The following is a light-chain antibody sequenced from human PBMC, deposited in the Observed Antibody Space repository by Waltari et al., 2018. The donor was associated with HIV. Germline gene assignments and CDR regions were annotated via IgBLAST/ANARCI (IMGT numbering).Light chain of an antibody. J-gene: IGLJ2*01. CDR2: EGS. V-gene: IGLV2-23*01. CDR3: CSYAGRSSLVV. CDR1: SSDVGSHNL. Sequence: QSALTQPASVSGSRGQSITISCTGISSDVGSHNLVSWYQKHPGKAPKVMIFEGSKRPSGVSNRFTGSKSGNTASLTISGLQAEDEADYYCCSYAGRSSLVVFGGGTKLTVL.